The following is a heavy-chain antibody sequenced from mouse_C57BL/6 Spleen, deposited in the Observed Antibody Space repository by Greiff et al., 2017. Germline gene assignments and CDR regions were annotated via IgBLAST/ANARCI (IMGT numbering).Heavy chain of an antibody. J-gene: IGHJ3*01. Sequence: VQLQQSGPELVKPGASVKISCKASGYTFTDYYMNWVKQSHGKSLEWIGDINPNNGGTSYNQKFKGKATLTVDKSSSTAYMELRSLTSEDSAVYYCAPYEGYFSFAYWGQGTLVTVSA. D-gene: IGHD2-3*01. CDR2: INPNNGGT. V-gene: IGHV1-26*01. CDR3: APYEGYFSFAY. CDR1: GYTFTDYY.